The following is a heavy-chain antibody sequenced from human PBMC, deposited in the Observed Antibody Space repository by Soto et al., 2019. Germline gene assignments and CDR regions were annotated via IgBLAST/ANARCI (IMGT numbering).Heavy chain of an antibody. CDR1: GFTFSSYA. V-gene: IGHV3-23*01. D-gene: IGHD3-22*01. Sequence: GWSLRLSCAASGFTFSSYAMSWVRQAPGKGLEWVSAISGSGGSTYYADSVKGRFTISRDNSKNTLYLQMNSLRAEDTAVYYCAKDKIYYDSSGYPAYFDYWGLGTLVTVSS. J-gene: IGHJ4*02. CDR2: ISGSGGST. CDR3: AKDKIYYDSSGYPAYFDY.